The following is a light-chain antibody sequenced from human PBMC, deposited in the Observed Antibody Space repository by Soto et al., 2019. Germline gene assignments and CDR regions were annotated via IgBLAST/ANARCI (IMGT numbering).Light chain of an antibody. CDR3: CSYTRSSIRV. V-gene: IGLV2-14*01. J-gene: IGLJ3*02. CDR1: SSDVGGYNH. Sequence: QSALTQPASVSGSPGQSITISCTGTSSDVGGYNHVSWYQQHPGKAPKLIIYEVRNRPSGVSNRLSGSKSGNTASLTISGLQADDEADYYCCSYTRSSIRVFVGGTKVTVL. CDR2: EVR.